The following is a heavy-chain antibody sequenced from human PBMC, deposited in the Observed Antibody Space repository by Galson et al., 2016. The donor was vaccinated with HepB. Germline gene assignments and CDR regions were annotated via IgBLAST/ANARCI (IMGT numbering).Heavy chain of an antibody. CDR2: VSAYNGNT. Sequence: SVKVSCKASGYMFSTYSVTWVRQAPGQGLEWMGWVSAYNGNTNYAQKVQGRVTMTTDTSTSTAYMELRSLTSDDTAVYYCARDPRYCTDGVCYQRGGMDVWGQGTTVTVS. CDR3: ARDPRYCTDGVCYQRGGMDV. CDR1: GYMFSTYS. D-gene: IGHD2-8*01. J-gene: IGHJ6*02. V-gene: IGHV1-18*01.